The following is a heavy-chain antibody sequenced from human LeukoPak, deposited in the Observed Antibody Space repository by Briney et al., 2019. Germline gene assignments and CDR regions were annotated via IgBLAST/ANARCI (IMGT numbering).Heavy chain of an antibody. J-gene: IGHJ4*02. CDR1: GFTFSNYW. CDR2: IKQDGTEK. V-gene: IGHV3-7*04. D-gene: IGHD3-22*01. CDR3: ARAVTSYYDGSGYS. Sequence: QAGGSLRLSCAASGFTFSNYWMNWVRQAPGRGLEWVANIKQDGTEKYYVDSVKGRFTISRDNAKNSLYLQMNGLRAEDTSVYYCARAVTSYYDGSGYSWGQGTLVTVSS.